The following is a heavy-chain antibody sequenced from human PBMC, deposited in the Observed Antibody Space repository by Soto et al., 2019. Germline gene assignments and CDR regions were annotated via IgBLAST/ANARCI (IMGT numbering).Heavy chain of an antibody. CDR2: IYYSGST. CDR1: GGSISSGGYY. CDR3: ARGIAAAARGWFDP. D-gene: IGHD6-13*01. J-gene: IGHJ5*02. Sequence: QVQLQESGPGLVKPSQTLSLTCTVSGGSISSGGYYWSWIRKHPGKGLEWIGYIYYSGSTYYNPSLQSRVTISVDTSKNQFSLKLSSVTAADTAVYYCARGIAAAARGWFDPWGQGTLVTVSS. V-gene: IGHV4-31*03.